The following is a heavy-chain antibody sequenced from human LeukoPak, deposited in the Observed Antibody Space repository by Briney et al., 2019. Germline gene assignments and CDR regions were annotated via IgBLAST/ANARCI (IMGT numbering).Heavy chain of an antibody. D-gene: IGHD3-22*01. J-gene: IGHJ4*02. CDR2: INSDGSRT. V-gene: IGHV3-74*01. Sequence: GGSLRLSCAASGFTFSSYWMHWVRQAPGKGLVWVSRINSDGSRTNNADSVKGRFTISRDNAKNTLYLQMNSLRAEDTAVYYCARDHYDSSGYDYWGQGTLVTVSS. CDR3: ARDHYDSSGYDY. CDR1: GFTFSSYW.